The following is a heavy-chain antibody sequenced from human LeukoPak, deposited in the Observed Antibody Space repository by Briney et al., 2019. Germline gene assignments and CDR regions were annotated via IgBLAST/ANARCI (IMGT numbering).Heavy chain of an antibody. J-gene: IGHJ4*02. Sequence: ASVKVSCKASGYTFTSYDINWVRQATGQGLEWMGWMNPNSGNTGYAQKFQGRVTMTSNTSISTAYMELSSLRSEDTAVYYCARAKRLLWFGDPTIGTAQFDYWGQGTLVAVSS. CDR3: ARAKRLLWFGDPTIGTAQFDY. CDR2: MNPNSGNT. D-gene: IGHD3-10*01. CDR1: GYTFTSYD. V-gene: IGHV1-8*01.